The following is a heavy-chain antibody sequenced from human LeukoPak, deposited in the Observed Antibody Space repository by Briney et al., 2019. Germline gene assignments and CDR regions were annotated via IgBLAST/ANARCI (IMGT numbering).Heavy chain of an antibody. CDR1: GFTFSSYA. J-gene: IGHJ4*02. CDR3: LKVTGGPHFYGY. D-gene: IGHD7-27*01. V-gene: IGHV3-23*01. Sequence: LSGGSLRLSCAASGFTFSSYAMSWVRQAPGKGLEWVSAISGSGGSTYYADSVKGRFTISRDNSKNTLYLQMNSLRAEDTAVYFCLKVTGGPHFYGYWCQGTLVIV. CDR2: ISGSGGST.